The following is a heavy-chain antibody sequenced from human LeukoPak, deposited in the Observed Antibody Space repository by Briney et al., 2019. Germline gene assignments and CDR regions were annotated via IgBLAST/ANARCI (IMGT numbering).Heavy chain of an antibody. CDR1: GYSFTSYG. CDR2: ISAYNGNT. Sequence: ASVKVSCKASGYSFTSYGISWVRQAPGQGLEWMGWISAYNGNTNYAQKLQGRVTMTTDTSTSTAYMELRSLRSDDTAVYYCARLPYYYRFLAYYYYGMDVWGQGTTVTVSS. CDR3: ARLPYYYRFLAYYYYGMDV. D-gene: IGHD3-10*01. V-gene: IGHV1-18*01. J-gene: IGHJ6*02.